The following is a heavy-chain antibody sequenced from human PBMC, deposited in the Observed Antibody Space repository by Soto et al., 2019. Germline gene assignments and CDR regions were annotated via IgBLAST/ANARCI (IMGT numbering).Heavy chain of an antibody. CDR1: GFIFENFG. CDR2: ISGSGFKK. Sequence: EVVLLESGGGLEQPGGSLRLSCAASGFIFENFGMSWVRQAPGKGLEWISSISGSGFKKYYADSVKGRFTISRDNSNSTVYLELNNLSAEDTAVYHCAKNQGVELVPLATVDWFDPWGQGSVVTVSS. D-gene: IGHD1-26*01. CDR3: AKNQGVELVPLATVDWFDP. J-gene: IGHJ5*02. V-gene: IGHV3-23*01.